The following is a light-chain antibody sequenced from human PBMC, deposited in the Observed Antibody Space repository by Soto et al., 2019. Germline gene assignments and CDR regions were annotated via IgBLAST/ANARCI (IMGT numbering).Light chain of an antibody. V-gene: IGKV3-20*01. CDR2: GAS. CDR3: QQYGGTPWT. J-gene: IGKJ1*01. Sequence: EIVLTQSPGTLSLSPGERATLSCSASQSVISTYLAWYQQKPGQAPRLLIYGASSRATGIPDRFSGSGSGTDFTLTISRLEPEDFAVYYCQQYGGTPWTFGQGTKVDIK. CDR1: QSVISTY.